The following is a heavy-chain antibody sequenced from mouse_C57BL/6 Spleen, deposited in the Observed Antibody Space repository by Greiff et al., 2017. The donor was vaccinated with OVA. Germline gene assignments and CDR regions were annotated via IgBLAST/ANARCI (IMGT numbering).Heavy chain of an antibody. Sequence: EVQRVESGPGLVKPSQSLSLTCSVTGYSITSGYYWNWIRQFPGNKLEWMGYISYDGSNNYNPSLKNRISITRDTSKNQFFLKLNSVTTEDTATYYCARNYYGEFAYWGQGTLVTVSA. CDR2: ISYDGSN. D-gene: IGHD1-1*01. CDR3: ARNYYGEFAY. V-gene: IGHV3-6*01. CDR1: GYSITSGYY. J-gene: IGHJ3*01.